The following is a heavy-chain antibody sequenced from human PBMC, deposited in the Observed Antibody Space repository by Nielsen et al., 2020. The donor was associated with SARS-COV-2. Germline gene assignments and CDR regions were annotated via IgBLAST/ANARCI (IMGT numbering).Heavy chain of an antibody. V-gene: IGHV4-39*01. Sequence: SETLSLTCAVSGGSISGSNYYWGWIRQPPGKGLEWIGSMYYSGYSFYKPSLKSRVTMSVDTSKNEVSLRLSSVTAADTAVYYCARALTDSAWRGVYYVDVWGTGTTATVSS. CDR3: ARALTDSAWRGVYYVDV. CDR2: MYYSGYS. J-gene: IGHJ6*03. CDR1: GGSISGSNYY. D-gene: IGHD2-21*02.